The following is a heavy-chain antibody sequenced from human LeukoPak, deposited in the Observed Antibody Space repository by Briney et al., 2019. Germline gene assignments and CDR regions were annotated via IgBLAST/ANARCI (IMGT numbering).Heavy chain of an antibody. V-gene: IGHV3-9*03. CDR3: AKGHSYGGFDY. CDR2: ISWNSGSI. D-gene: IGHD5-18*01. Sequence: GGSLRLSCAASGFTFSSYAMSWVRQAPGKGLEWVSGISWNSGSIGYADSVKGRFTISRDNAKNSLYLQMNSLRAEDMALYYCAKGHSYGGFDYWGQGTLVTVSS. CDR1: GFTFSSYA. J-gene: IGHJ4*02.